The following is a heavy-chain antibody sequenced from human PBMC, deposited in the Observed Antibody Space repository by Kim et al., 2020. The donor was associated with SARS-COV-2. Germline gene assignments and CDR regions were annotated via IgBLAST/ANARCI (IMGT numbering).Heavy chain of an antibody. Sequence: THYADSDKGRVNISRDNSKHTRYLQMNSLRAEDTAVYYCAASDVSSAFDIWGQGTMVTVSS. V-gene: IGHV3-53*01. CDR2: T. CDR3: AASDVSSAFDI. D-gene: IGHD3-16*02. J-gene: IGHJ3*02.